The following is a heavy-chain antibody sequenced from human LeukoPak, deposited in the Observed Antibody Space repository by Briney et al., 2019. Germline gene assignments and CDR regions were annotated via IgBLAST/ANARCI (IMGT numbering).Heavy chain of an antibody. CDR3: XXXXEIAXXGPIDY. V-gene: IGHV4-39*01. D-gene: IGHD6-19*01. J-gene: IGHJ4*02. CDR1: GGSISSSRDY. CDR2: IYYSGST. Sequence: PSETLSLTCTVSGGSISSSRDYWGWIRQPPGKGLEWIGSIYYSGSTYYNPSLKSRVTISVDTSKNQFSLKLSSVTAADTAVYYCXXXXEIAXXGPIDYWGQGTLVTVS.